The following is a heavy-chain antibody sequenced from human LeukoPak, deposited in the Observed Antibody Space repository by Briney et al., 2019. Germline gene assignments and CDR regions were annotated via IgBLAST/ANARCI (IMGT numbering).Heavy chain of an antibody. D-gene: IGHD6-19*01. CDR2: ISGSGGST. V-gene: IGHV3-23*01. CDR3: AKTDSSGWYGRIFDI. Sequence: GGSLRLSCAASGFTFSSYAMSWVRQAPGKGLELVSAISGSGGSTYYADSVKGRFTISRDNSKNTLYLQMNSLRAEDTAVYYCAKTDSSGWYGRIFDIWGQGTMVTVSS. J-gene: IGHJ3*02. CDR1: GFTFSSYA.